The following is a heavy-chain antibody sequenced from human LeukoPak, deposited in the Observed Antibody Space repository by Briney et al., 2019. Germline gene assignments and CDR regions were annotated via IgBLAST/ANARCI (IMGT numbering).Heavy chain of an antibody. V-gene: IGHV3-7*01. CDR3: ARKTHVTGTYAFDI. CDR1: GFTFSSYW. J-gene: IGHJ3*02. Sequence: GGSLRLSCAASGFTFSSYWMTWVRQAPGKGLEWVTNIKQDGSEKYYVDSVKGRFTISRDNAKSSLYLQMNSLRAEDTAVYYCARKTHVTGTYAFDIWGQGTVVTVSS. CDR2: IKQDGSEK. D-gene: IGHD6-19*01.